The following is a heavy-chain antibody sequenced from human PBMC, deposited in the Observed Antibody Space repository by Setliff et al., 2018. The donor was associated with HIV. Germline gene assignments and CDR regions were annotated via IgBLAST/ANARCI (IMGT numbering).Heavy chain of an antibody. Sequence: GSLRLSCAASGFTFDDYAMHWVRQAPGKGLEWVSGISGSAGTTYYADSVKGRFTISRDNAKNSLYLQMNSLRAEDTAVYSCARSPYGDYWGQGALVTVSS. V-gene: IGHV3-20*04. CDR3: ARSPYGDY. CDR2: ISGSAGTT. CDR1: GFTFDDYA. D-gene: IGHD3-16*01. J-gene: IGHJ4*02.